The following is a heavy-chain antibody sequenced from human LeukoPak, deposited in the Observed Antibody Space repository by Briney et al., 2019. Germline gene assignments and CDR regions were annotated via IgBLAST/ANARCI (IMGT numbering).Heavy chain of an antibody. CDR2: INPGNGDT. CDR1: GYSFTSQD. V-gene: IGHV1-3*03. D-gene: IGHD3-22*01. J-gene: IGHJ4*02. Sequence: GASVKVSCKTSGYSFTSQDMHWVRQAPGQSLEWMGCINPGNGDTKYSQEFQGRVTITRDTSATTAYMELSSLRSDDMAVYYCASTDYYDSSGLDYWGQGALVTVSS. CDR3: ASTDYYDSSGLDY.